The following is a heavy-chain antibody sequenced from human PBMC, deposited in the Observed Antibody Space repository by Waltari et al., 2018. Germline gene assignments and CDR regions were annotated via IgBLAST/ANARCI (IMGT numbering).Heavy chain of an antibody. CDR1: GYSIRSGYY. CDR3: ARQVIGVAGRGVGAFDI. Sequence: QVQLQESGPGLVQPSETLSLTCAVSGYSIRSGYYWGWIRQPPGKGLEWIGSIYHSGSTYYNPSLKSRVTISVDTSKNQFSLKLSSVTAADTAVYYCARQVIGVAGRGVGAFDIWGQGTMVTVSS. CDR2: IYHSGST. J-gene: IGHJ3*02. D-gene: IGHD3-3*01. V-gene: IGHV4-38-2*01.